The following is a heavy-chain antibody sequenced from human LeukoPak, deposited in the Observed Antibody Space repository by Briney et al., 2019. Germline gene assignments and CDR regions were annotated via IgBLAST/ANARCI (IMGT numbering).Heavy chain of an antibody. Sequence: GSLRLSCAASGFTFSTYAMSWVRQAPGTGLEWVTAISGSGDSTYYADSVKGRFTISRDNSKNTLYLQMNSLRAEDTALYYCAKRRESGIGSLYYFDYWGQGTLVTVSS. CDR3: AKRRESGIGSLYYFDY. J-gene: IGHJ4*02. D-gene: IGHD6-25*01. V-gene: IGHV3-23*01. CDR2: ISGSGDST. CDR1: GFTFSTYA.